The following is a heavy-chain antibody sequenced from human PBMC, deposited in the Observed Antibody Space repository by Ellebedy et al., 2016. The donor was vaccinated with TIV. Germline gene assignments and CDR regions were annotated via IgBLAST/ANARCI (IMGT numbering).Heavy chain of an antibody. CDR2: IIPIFGTA. Sequence: AASVKVSCKASGGTFSSYAISWVRQAPGQGLEWMGGIIPIFGTANYAQKFQGRVTITADESTSTAYMELSSLRSEDTAVYYCASLVHGDYAIDYWGQGTLVTVSS. V-gene: IGHV1-69*13. D-gene: IGHD4-17*01. CDR3: ASLVHGDYAIDY. CDR1: GGTFSSYA. J-gene: IGHJ4*02.